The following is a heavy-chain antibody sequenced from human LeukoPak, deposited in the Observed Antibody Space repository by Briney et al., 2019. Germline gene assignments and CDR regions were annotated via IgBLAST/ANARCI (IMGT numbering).Heavy chain of an antibody. D-gene: IGHD3-9*01. CDR1: GFTFSNAW. Sequence: GGSLRLSCATSGFTFSNAWMNWVRQAPGKGLEWVGRIRSNSDGGTIDYAAPVKGRFTLSRDDSKTTLYLQMNSLQTEDTAVYYCTTSSSYYDILTGYYLFDYWGQGTLVTVSS. CDR3: TTSSSYYDILTGYYLFDY. CDR2: IRSNSDGGTI. J-gene: IGHJ4*02. V-gene: IGHV3-15*07.